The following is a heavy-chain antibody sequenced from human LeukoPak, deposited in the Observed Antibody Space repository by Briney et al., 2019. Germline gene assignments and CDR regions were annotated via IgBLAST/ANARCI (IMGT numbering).Heavy chain of an antibody. CDR3: AKGVGRGVITPGMSMDV. D-gene: IGHD3-10*01. CDR2: IRYDGSNK. Sequence: GGSLRLSCAASGFTFSSYGMHWVRQAPGKGLEWVAFIRYDGSNKYYADSVKGRFTISRDNSKNTLYLQMNSLRAEDTAVYYCAKGVGRGVITPGMSMDVWGKGPRSPSPQ. V-gene: IGHV3-30*02. CDR1: GFTFSSYG. J-gene: IGHJ6*01.